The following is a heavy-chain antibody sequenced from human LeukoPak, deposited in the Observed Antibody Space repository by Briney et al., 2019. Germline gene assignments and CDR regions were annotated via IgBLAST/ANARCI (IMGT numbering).Heavy chain of an antibody. CDR3: AKRQDIWTGSKAFDY. CDR2: IRYDGSNK. J-gene: IGHJ4*02. CDR1: GLTFSSYG. V-gene: IGHV3-30*02. D-gene: IGHD3-9*01. Sequence: GGSLRLSCAASGLTFSSYGMHWVRQAPGKGLEWVAFIRYDGSNKYYADSVKGRFTISRDNSKNTLYLQMNSLRAEDTAVYYCAKRQDIWTGSKAFDYWGQGTLVTVSS.